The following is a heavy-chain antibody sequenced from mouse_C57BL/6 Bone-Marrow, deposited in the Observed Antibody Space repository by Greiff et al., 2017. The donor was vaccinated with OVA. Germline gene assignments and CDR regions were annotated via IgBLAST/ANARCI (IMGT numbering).Heavy chain of an antibody. Sequence: QVQLQQSGAELARPGASVKLSCKASGYTFTDYEMHWVKQTPVHGLEWIGAIDPETGGTAYNQKFKGKAILTADKSSSTAYMELRSLTSEDSAVYYCTRKEAYYSNRDWYFDVWGTGTTVTVSS. V-gene: IGHV1-15*01. CDR1: GYTFTDYE. D-gene: IGHD2-5*01. CDR3: TRKEAYYSNRDWYFDV. CDR2: IDPETGGT. J-gene: IGHJ1*03.